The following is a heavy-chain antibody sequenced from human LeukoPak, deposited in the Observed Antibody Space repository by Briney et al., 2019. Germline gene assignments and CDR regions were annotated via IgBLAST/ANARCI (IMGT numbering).Heavy chain of an antibody. CDR2: ISGSGGST. Sequence: GGSLRLSCAASGFTFSSYAMSWVRQAPGKGLEWVSAISGSGGSTYYADSVKGRFTTSRDNSKNTLYLQMNSLRAEDTAVYYCAKGSYSSSWFNWFDPWGQGTLVTVSS. V-gene: IGHV3-23*01. CDR3: AKGSYSSSWFNWFDP. CDR1: GFTFSSYA. J-gene: IGHJ5*02. D-gene: IGHD6-13*01.